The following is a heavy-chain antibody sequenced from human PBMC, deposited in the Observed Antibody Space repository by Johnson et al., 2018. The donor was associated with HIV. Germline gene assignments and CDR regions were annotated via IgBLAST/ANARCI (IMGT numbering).Heavy chain of an antibody. CDR1: RFTFSNAW. V-gene: IGHV3-15*01. D-gene: IGHD3-22*01. CDR2: IKSKTDGGTT. CDR3: AKGHYYDSSDYYNQRYAFDI. J-gene: IGHJ3*02. Sequence: EVQLVESGGGLVKPGGSLRLSCAASRFTFSNAWMSWVRQAPGKGLEWVGRIKSKTDGGTTDYAAPVKGRFTISRDDSKNTLYLQMNSLRAEDTAVYYCAKGHYYDSSDYYNQRYAFDIWGQGTMVTVSS.